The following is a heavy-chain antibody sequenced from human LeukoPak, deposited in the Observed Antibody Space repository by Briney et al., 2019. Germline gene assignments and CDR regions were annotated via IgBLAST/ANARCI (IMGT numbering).Heavy chain of an antibody. J-gene: IGHJ4*02. Sequence: GGSLRLSCAASGFTFSTYAMSWVRQAPGKGLEWVSAISGSGGTTYYADSVKGRFTISRDNFKNIVYLEMNSLRAEDTATYYCAKVTWESRPPDCNSWGPGTLVTASS. D-gene: IGHD6-6*01. V-gene: IGHV3-23*01. CDR1: GFTFSTYA. CDR3: AKVTWESRPPDCNS. CDR2: ISGSGGTT.